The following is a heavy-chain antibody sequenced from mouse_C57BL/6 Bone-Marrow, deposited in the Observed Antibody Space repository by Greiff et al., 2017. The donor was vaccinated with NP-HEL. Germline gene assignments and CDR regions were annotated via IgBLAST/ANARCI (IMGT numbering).Heavy chain of an antibody. D-gene: IGHD3-2*02. CDR1: GFTFSSYT. J-gene: IGHJ3*01. CDR2: ISGGGGNT. CDR3: ASQDFY. V-gene: IGHV5-9*01. Sequence: EVQRVESGGGLVKPGGSLKLSCAASGFTFSSYTMSWVRQTPEKRLEWVATISGGGGNTYYPDSVKGRFTISRDNAKNTLYLQMSSLRSEDTALYYCASQDFYWGQGTLVTVSA.